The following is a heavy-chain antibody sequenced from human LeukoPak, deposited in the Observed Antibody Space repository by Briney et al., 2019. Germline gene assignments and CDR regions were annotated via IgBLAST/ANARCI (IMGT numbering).Heavy chain of an antibody. CDR2: IYSGGSK. CDR3: ARAKPKNMVRGLIMRRESRYYFDY. Sequence: GGSLRLSCAASRFTVSSNYMSWVRQAPGKGLEWVSVIYSGGSKYYADSVKGRFTISRDNSKSTLYIQMNSLRAEDTAVYYCARAKPKNMVRGLIMRRESRYYFDYWGQGTLVTVSS. D-gene: IGHD3-10*01. V-gene: IGHV3-53*01. J-gene: IGHJ4*02. CDR1: RFTVSSNY.